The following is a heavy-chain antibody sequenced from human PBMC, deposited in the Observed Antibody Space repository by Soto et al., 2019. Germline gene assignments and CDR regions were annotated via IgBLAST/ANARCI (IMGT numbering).Heavy chain of an antibody. D-gene: IGHD5-18*01. V-gene: IGHV5-10-1*01. CDR2: IDPSDSYT. CDR1: GYSFTSYW. CDR3: AAGQLWLAPWAFDI. Sequence: PGESLKISCTGSGYSFTSYWISWVRQMPGKGLEWMGRIDPSDSYTNYSPSFQGHVTISADKSISTAYLQWSSLKASDTAMYYCAAGQLWLAPWAFDIWGQGTMVTVSS. J-gene: IGHJ3*02.